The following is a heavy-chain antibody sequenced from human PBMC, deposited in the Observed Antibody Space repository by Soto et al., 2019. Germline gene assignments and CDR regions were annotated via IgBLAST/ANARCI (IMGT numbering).Heavy chain of an antibody. CDR2: ISSSSSTI. D-gene: IGHD2-2*01. CDR3: ARVVVVPAAPNYYGMDV. CDR1: GFTFSSYS. V-gene: IGHV3-48*02. J-gene: IGHJ6*02. Sequence: GGSLRLSCPASGFTFSSYSMNWVRQAPGKGLEWVSYISSSSSTIYYADSVKGRFTISRDNAKNSLYLQMNSLRDEDTAVYYCARVVVVPAAPNYYGMDVWGQGTTVTVSS.